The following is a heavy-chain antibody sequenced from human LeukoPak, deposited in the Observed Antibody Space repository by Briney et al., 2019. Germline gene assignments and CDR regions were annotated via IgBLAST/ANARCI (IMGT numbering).Heavy chain of an antibody. CDR2: ISAYNGNT. CDR3: ARGRRYYDFWSGCPDGDY. D-gene: IGHD3-3*01. CDR1: GYTFTSYG. Sequence: ASVKVSCKASGYTFTSYGISWVRQAPGQGLEWMGWISAYNGNTNYAQKLQGRVTMTTDTSTSTAYMELRSLRSDDTAVYYCARGRRYYDFWSGCPDGDYWGQGTLVTVSS. J-gene: IGHJ4*02. V-gene: IGHV1-18*01.